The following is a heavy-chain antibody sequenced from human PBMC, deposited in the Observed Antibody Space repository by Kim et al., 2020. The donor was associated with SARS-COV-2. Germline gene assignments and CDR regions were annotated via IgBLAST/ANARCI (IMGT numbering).Heavy chain of an antibody. CDR3: ARDPVADGYSFFDY. Sequence: GGSLRLSCAVSGLTVTSNHMTWIRQAPGRGPEWVSVIFRGGTTYYAPSVQGRFTVSRDYYKNTLSLQMNSLRAEDTAIYYCARDPVADGYSFFDYWGQGTLVTVSS. J-gene: IGHJ4*02. CDR1: GLTVTSNH. D-gene: IGHD4-4*01. V-gene: IGHV3-53*01. CDR2: IFRGGTT.